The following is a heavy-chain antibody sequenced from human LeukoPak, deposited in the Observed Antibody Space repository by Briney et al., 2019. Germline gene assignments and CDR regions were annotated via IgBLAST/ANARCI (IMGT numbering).Heavy chain of an antibody. V-gene: IGHV4-34*01. CDR1: GGSFSGYY. CDR3: ARGRWLQPPIDDY. CDR2: INHSGST. J-gene: IGHJ4*02. Sequence: SETLSLTCAVYGGSFSGYYWSWIRQPPGKGLEWIGEINHSGSTNYNPSLKSRVTISVDTSKNQFSLKLSSVTAADTAVYYCARGRWLQPPIDDYWGQGTLVTVPS. D-gene: IGHD5-24*01.